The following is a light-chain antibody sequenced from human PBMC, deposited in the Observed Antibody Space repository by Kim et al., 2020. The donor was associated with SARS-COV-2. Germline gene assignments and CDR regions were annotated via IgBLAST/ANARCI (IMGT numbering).Light chain of an antibody. CDR1: SGDVGTYKY. CDR2: DVS. Sequence: QSALTQPRSVSGSPGQSVTISCTGTSGDVGTYKYVSWYQQHPGKAPKLMIYDVSERPSGVPDRFSGSKSGNTASLTISGLQAEDEADYYCCSYAGSSWVFGGGTQLTVL. V-gene: IGLV2-11*01. J-gene: IGLJ3*02. CDR3: CSYAGSSWV.